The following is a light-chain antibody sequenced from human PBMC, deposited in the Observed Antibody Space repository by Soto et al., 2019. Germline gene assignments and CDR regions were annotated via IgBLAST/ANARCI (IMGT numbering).Light chain of an antibody. CDR1: QSVSSY. CDR3: QQRSNWPRT. V-gene: IGKV3-11*01. J-gene: IGKJ1*01. CDR2: DAS. Sequence: EIVLTQSPATLSLSPGERATLSCRASQSVSSYLAWYQQKPGQAPRVLIYDASNRATGIPARLSGSGAGTDFTLTISSLEPEDFAVYYCQQRSNWPRTFGQGTNVDIK.